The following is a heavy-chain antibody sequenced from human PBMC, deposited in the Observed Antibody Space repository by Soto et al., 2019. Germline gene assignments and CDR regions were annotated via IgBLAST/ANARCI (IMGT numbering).Heavy chain of an antibody. CDR1: GFTFSSYA. D-gene: IGHD3-22*01. CDR2: ISGSGGST. Sequence: EVQLLESGGGLVQPGGSLRLSCAASGFTFSSYAMSWVRQAPGKGLEWVSAISGSGGSTYYADSVKGRFTISRDNSKNTLYLQMNRLRAEDTAVYYCAKDPDYYDSSGYMEYWGQGTLVTVSS. CDR3: AKDPDYYDSSGYMEY. V-gene: IGHV3-23*01. J-gene: IGHJ4*02.